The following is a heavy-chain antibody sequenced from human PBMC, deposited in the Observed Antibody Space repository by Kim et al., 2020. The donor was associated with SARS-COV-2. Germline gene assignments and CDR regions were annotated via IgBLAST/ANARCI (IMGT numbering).Heavy chain of an antibody. J-gene: IGHJ5*02. V-gene: IGHV3-23*01. D-gene: IGHD3-22*01. Sequence: ADSAKGRFTLSSDTSKNTVYLQMNSLRAEDTAVYYCARDGFCFAYSDCQSWGQGTLVTVSS. CDR3: ARDGFCFAYSDCQS.